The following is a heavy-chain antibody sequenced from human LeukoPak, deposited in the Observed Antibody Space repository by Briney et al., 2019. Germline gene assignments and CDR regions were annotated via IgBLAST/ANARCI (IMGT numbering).Heavy chain of an antibody. D-gene: IGHD3-22*01. CDR1: GYTFTSYS. V-gene: IGHV1-18*01. J-gene: IGHJ4*02. Sequence: GASVKVSCKASGYTFTSYSITWVRQAPGQGLEWMGWSSGYNGNTNYAQKFQGRVTMTTDTSTSTAYMELRSLTSDDTAVYYCANSPARNYYDSNGYSDYWGQGTLVTVSS. CDR3: ANSPARNYYDSNGYSDY. CDR2: SSGYNGNT.